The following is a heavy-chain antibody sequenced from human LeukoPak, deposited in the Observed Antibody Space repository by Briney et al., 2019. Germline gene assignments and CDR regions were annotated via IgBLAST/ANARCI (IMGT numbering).Heavy chain of an antibody. CDR1: GGTFSSYT. CDR3: ARVGLGYFDY. J-gene: IGHJ4*02. Sequence: SVKVSCKASGGTFSSYTISWVRQAPGQGLEWVGRIIPILGIANYAQKFQGRVTITADKSTSTAYMELSSPRSEDTAVYYCARVGLGYFDYWGQGTLVTVSS. D-gene: IGHD6-19*01. V-gene: IGHV1-69*02. CDR2: IIPILGIA.